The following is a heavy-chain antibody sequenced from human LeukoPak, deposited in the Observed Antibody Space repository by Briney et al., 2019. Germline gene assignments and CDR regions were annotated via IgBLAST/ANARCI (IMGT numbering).Heavy chain of an antibody. D-gene: IGHD3-10*01. J-gene: IGHJ4*02. V-gene: IGHV1-8*01. CDR1: GYTFTSYD. CDR2: MNPNSGNT. Sequence: ASVKVSCKASGYTFTSYDINWVRQATGQGLEWMGWMNPNSGNTGYAQKFQGRVTMTEDTSTDTAYMELSSLRSEDTAVYYCATEYGSGSFDYWGQGTLVTVSS. CDR3: ATEYGSGSFDY.